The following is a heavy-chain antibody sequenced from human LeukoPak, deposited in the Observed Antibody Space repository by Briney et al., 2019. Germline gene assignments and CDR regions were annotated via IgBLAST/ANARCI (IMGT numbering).Heavy chain of an antibody. CDR1: GGTFSSYA. CDR3: ARGGDSSGEHFDY. Sequence: SVKVSCKASGGTFSSYAISWVRQAPGQGLEWMGGIIPIFGTANYAQKFQGRVTITTNESTSTAYMELSSLRSEDTAVYYCARGGDSSGEHFDYWGQGTLVTVSS. J-gene: IGHJ4*02. D-gene: IGHD3-22*01. V-gene: IGHV1-69*05. CDR2: IIPIFGTA.